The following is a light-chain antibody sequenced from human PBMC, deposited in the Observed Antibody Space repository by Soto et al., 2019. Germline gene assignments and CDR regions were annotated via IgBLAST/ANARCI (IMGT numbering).Light chain of an antibody. CDR2: EVS. J-gene: IGLJ2*01. CDR1: SSDVGNYNY. V-gene: IGLV2-14*01. CDR3: SSYTSSNTLV. Sequence: QSALTQPASVSGSPGQSITISCTGTSSDVGNYNYVSWYQQHPGKAPKLMIYEVSNRPSGVSNRFSGSKSGNTASLTISGLQAEDEADYYCSSYTSSNTLVFGGGPKLTVL.